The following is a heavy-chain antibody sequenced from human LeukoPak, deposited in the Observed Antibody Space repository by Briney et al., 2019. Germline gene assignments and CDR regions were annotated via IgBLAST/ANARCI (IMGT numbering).Heavy chain of an antibody. CDR1: GFTFSSYG. J-gene: IGHJ4*02. Sequence: GGSLRLSCAASGFTFSSYGMHWVRQAPGKGLEWVAVISYDGSNKYYADSVKGRFTISRDNSKNTLYLQMNSLRAEDTAVYYCAKDVDYGDSVFDYWGQGTLVTVSS. V-gene: IGHV3-30*18. CDR2: ISYDGSNK. CDR3: AKDVDYGDSVFDY. D-gene: IGHD4-17*01.